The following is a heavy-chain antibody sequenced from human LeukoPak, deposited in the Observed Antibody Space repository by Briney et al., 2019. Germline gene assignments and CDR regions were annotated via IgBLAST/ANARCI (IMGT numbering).Heavy chain of an antibody. Sequence: GASVKVSCKASGYSFTSNYIHWVRQAPGQGLEWIGMIYPRDGSTSYAQKFQGRVTVTRDTSTSTVHMELSGLRSEDTAVYYCARDQEAFDYWGQGTLVTVSP. CDR3: ARDQEAFDY. J-gene: IGHJ4*02. V-gene: IGHV1-46*01. CDR2: IYPRDGST. CDR1: GYSFTSNY.